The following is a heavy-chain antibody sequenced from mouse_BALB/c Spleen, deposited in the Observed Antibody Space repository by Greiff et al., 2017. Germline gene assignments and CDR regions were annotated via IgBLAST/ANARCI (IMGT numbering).Heavy chain of an antibody. CDR2: IRNKANGYTT. D-gene: IGHD2-4*01. CDR3: ARDLMITTAWFAY. V-gene: IGHV7-3*02. J-gene: IGHJ3*01. CDR1: GFTFTDYY. Sequence: EVKLEESGGGLVQPGGSLRLSCATSGFTFTDYYMSWVRQPPGKALEWLGFIRNKANGYTTEYSASVKGRFTISRDNSQSILYLQMNTLRAEDSATYYCARDLMITTAWFAYWGQGTLVTVSA.